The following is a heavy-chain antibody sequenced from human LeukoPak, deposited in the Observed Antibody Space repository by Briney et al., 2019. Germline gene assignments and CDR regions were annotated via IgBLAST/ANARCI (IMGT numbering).Heavy chain of an antibody. V-gene: IGHV3-23*01. CDR3: AKDGKYSGSYRPTKGCFDY. CDR1: GFTFSSYG. CDR2: ISGSGGST. Sequence: AGGSLRLSCAASGFTFSSYGMHWVRQAPGKGLEWVSAISGSGGSTYYADSVKGRFTISRDNSKNTLYLQMDSLRAEDTAVYYCAKDGKYSGSYRPTKGCFDYWGQGTLVTVSS. J-gene: IGHJ4*02. D-gene: IGHD1-26*01.